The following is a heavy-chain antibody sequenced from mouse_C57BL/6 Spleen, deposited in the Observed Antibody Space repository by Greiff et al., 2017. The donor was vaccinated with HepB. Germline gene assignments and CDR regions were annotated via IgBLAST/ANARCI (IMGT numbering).Heavy chain of an antibody. D-gene: IGHD2-1*01. V-gene: IGHV1-26*01. CDR1: GYTFTDYY. CDR2: INPNNGGT. CDR3: ARSFYYGNLDWFAY. J-gene: IGHJ3*01. Sequence: EVQLQQSGPELVKPGASVKISCKASGYTFTDYYMNWVKQSHGKSLEWIGDINPNNGGTSYNQKFKGKATLTVDKSSSTAYMELRSLTSEDSAVYYCARSFYYGNLDWFAYWGQGTLVTVSA.